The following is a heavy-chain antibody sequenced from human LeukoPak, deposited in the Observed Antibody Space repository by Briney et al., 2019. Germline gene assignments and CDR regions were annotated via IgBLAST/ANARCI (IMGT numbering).Heavy chain of an antibody. CDR1: GGSFSGYY. J-gene: IGHJ3*02. Sequence: SETLSLTCAVYGGSFSGYYWSWIRQPPGKGLEWIGEINHSGSTNYNPSLKSRVTISVDTSKNQFSLKLSSVTAGDTAVYYCARGTRRYSSGWYPSSFDIWGQGTMVTVSS. D-gene: IGHD6-19*01. CDR2: INHSGST. CDR3: ARGTRRYSSGWYPSSFDI. V-gene: IGHV4-34*01.